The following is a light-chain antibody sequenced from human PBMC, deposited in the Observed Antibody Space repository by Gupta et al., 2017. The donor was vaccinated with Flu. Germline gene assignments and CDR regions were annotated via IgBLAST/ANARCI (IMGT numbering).Light chain of an antibody. J-gene: IGKJ1*01. CDR1: QGISSW. V-gene: IGKV1-5*03. CDR2: NAS. CDR3: QQYNSLSWT. Sequence: PSTLSASRGGGVPISCRANQGISSWLAWYQQKPGKAPKLLIYNASSLESGVPSRFSGSGSGTEFTLTISSLQPDDFATYYCQQYNSLSWTFGQGTKVEI.